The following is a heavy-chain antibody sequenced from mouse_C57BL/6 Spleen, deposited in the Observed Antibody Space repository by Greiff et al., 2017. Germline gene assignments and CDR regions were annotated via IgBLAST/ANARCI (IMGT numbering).Heavy chain of an antibody. D-gene: IGHD3-1*01. V-gene: IGHV14-2*01. CDR1: GFNIKDYY. J-gene: IGHJ2*01. CDR2: IDPEDGET. CDR3: ARSGGVYFDY. Sequence: EVKLQESGAELVKPGASVKLSCTASGFNIKDYYMNWVKQRTEKGLEWIGRIDPEDGETTSAPKFQGKATITADTSSNTAYLQLSSLTSEDTAVYYCARSGGVYFDYWGQGTTLTVSS.